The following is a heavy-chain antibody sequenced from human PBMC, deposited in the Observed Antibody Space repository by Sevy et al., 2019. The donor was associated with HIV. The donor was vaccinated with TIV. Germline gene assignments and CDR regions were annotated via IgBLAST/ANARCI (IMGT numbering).Heavy chain of an antibody. D-gene: IGHD3-22*01. J-gene: IGHJ4*02. CDR1: GFTFSYYD. V-gene: IGHV3-21*04. CDR2: ISSGSSYI. Sequence: GGSLRLSCAASGFTFSYYDMNWVRQAPGKGLEWVSSISSGSSYIFSADSVKGRFTISRDNAKNSLYLQMNSLRAEDTAVYYCASPLNYYDSPSAYWGQGTLVTVSS. CDR3: ASPLNYYDSPSAY.